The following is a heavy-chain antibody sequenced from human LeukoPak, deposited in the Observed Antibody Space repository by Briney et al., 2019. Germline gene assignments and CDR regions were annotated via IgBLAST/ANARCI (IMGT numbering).Heavy chain of an antibody. V-gene: IGHV3-30*02. Sequence: GGSPRLSCAASGFSFSSYGMDWVRQAPGKGLEWVAFIRYDGNNKDYADSVKGRFIISRDNSKNTLYLQMNSLRVEDTAVYYCAKGYGDLVAFDVWGQGTMVTVSS. CDR1: GFSFSSYG. CDR2: IRYDGNNK. CDR3: AKGYGDLVAFDV. D-gene: IGHD4-17*01. J-gene: IGHJ3*01.